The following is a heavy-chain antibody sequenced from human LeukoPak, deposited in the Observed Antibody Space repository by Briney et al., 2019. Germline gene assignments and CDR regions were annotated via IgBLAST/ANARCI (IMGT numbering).Heavy chain of an antibody. Sequence: GGSLRLSCAASGLTFSSYSMNWVRQAPGKGLEWVSYINSRSSTIYYADSVKGRFTVSRDNAKNSLYLQMNSLRDEGTAVYYCAREPPRDDEAFDIWGQGTMVTVSS. CDR1: GLTFSSYS. D-gene: IGHD2-21*01. V-gene: IGHV3-48*02. CDR3: AREPPRDDEAFDI. J-gene: IGHJ3*02. CDR2: INSRSSTI.